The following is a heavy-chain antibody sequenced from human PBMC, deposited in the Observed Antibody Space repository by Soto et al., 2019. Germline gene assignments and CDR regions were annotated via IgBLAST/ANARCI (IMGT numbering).Heavy chain of an antibody. CDR3: ARDTTNSSSWSYYYYYGMDV. CDR2: IYYSGST. V-gene: IGHV4-59*01. CDR1: GGSISSYY. Sequence: SETLSLTCTVSGGSISSYYWSWIRQPPGKGLEWIGYIYYSGSTNYNPSLKSRVTISVDTSKNQFSLKLSSVTAADTAVYYCARDTTNSSSWSYYYYYGMDVWGQGTTVT. D-gene: IGHD6-13*01. J-gene: IGHJ6*02.